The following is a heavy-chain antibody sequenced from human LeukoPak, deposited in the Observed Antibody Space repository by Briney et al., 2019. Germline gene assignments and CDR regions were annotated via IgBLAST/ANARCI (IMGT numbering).Heavy chain of an antibody. D-gene: IGHD6-13*01. CDR2: ISYDGSNK. CDR1: GFTFSTYA. Sequence: GGSLRLSCAASGFTFSTYAMHWVRQAPGKGLEWVAVISYDGSNKYYADSVKGRFTISRDNSKNTLYLQMNSLRAEDTAVYYCAKDDPTSSIDYWGQGTLVTVSS. J-gene: IGHJ4*02. V-gene: IGHV3-30*04. CDR3: AKDDPTSSIDY.